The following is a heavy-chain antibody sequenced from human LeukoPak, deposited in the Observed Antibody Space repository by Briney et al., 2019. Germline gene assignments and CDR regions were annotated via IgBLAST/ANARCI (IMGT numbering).Heavy chain of an antibody. CDR2: INQDGSEM. CDR1: GVSLTSSW. J-gene: IGHJ4*02. Sequence: GTLRLSCVGSGVSLTSSWMTWVRQAPGKGLESVADINQDGSEMHYIDSVRGRFTMSRDFAKDPLNLQISSLRVEDTAVYYCARDIHWGAGDYWGQGTLVTVSS. V-gene: IGHV3-7*01. CDR3: ARDIHWGAGDY. D-gene: IGHD3-16*01.